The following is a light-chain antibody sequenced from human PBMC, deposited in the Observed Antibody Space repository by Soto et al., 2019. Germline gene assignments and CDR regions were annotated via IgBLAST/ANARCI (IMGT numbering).Light chain of an antibody. CDR3: LQYHNLWA. CDR2: GAS. J-gene: IGKJ1*01. CDR1: QSVSSY. Sequence: EIVLTQSPATLSLSPGERATLSCRASQSVSSYLAWYQRKPGQAPRLLIYGASTRATGIPARFSGSGSGTEFTLTISSLEPEDFAVYSCLQYHNLWAFGRGTKVDIK. V-gene: IGKV3-15*01.